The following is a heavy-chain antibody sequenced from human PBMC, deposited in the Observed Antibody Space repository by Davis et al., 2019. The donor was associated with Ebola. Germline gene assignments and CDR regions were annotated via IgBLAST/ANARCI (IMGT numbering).Heavy chain of an antibody. CDR1: GGSFSGYY. CDR2: INHSGST. CDR3: ARGLYYYDSSGYYGK. V-gene: IGHV4-34*01. D-gene: IGHD3-22*01. J-gene: IGHJ4*02. Sequence: MPGGSLRLSCAVYGGSFSGYYWSWIRQPPGKGLEWIGEINHSGSTNYNPSLKSRVTISVDTSKNQFSLKLSSVTAADTAVYYCARGLYYYDSSGYYGKWGQGTLVTVSS.